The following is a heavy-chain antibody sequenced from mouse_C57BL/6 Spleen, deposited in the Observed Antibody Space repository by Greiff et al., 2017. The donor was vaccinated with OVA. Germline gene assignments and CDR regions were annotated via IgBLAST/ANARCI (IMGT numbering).Heavy chain of an antibody. D-gene: IGHD1-1*01. V-gene: IGHV1-50*01. CDR1: GYTFTSYW. CDR3: ARYPHYYGSSYWYFDV. CDR2: IDPSDSYT. J-gene: IGHJ1*03. Sequence: QVQLKQPGAELVKPGASVKLSCKASGYTFTSYWMQWVKQRPGQGLEWIGEIDPSDSYTNYNQKFKGKATLTVDTSSSTAYMQLSSLTSEDAAVYYCARYPHYYGSSYWYFDVWGTGTTVTVSS.